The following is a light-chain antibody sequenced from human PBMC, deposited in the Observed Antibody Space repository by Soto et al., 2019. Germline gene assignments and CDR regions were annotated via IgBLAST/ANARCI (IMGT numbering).Light chain of an antibody. Sequence: QSVLTQPPSVSGAPGQRVTISCTGRSSNIGAGYDVHWYQQLPGTAPKLLIFGHSNRPSGVPDRFSGSKSGTSASLAITGLQAEDEADYYCQSYDGSLGVFGTGTKVTVL. CDR2: GHS. CDR3: QSYDGSLGV. J-gene: IGLJ1*01. V-gene: IGLV1-40*01. CDR1: SSNIGAGYD.